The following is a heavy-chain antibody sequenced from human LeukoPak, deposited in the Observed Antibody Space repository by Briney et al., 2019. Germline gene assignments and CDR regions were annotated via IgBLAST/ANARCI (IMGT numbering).Heavy chain of an antibody. CDR3: ARDRDGGEYSSSWYSHSGLDY. Sequence: GGSLRLSCAASRFTFSSSAMPWVRQAPGKGLEWVAVISYDGSNKYYADSVKGRFTISRDNSKNTLYLQMNSLRAEDTAVYYCARDRDGGEYSSSWYSHSGLDYWGQGTLVTVSS. D-gene: IGHD6-13*01. CDR1: RFTFSSSA. V-gene: IGHV3-30-3*01. J-gene: IGHJ4*02. CDR2: ISYDGSNK.